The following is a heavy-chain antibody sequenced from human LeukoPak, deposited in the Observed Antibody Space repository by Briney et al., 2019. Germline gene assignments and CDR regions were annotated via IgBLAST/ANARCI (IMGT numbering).Heavy chain of an antibody. CDR3: AKGGQSGIYSSLDY. CDR1: GFTFSNYN. J-gene: IGHJ4*02. V-gene: IGHV3-48*04. CDR2: TSSSSGTI. D-gene: IGHD1-26*01. Sequence: GGSLRLSCAASGFTFSNYNMNWVRQAPGKGLEWVSYTSSSSGTIYYADSVKGRFTISRDNAKNSLYLQINSLRAEDTAVYYCAKGGQSGIYSSLDYWGQGTLVTVSS.